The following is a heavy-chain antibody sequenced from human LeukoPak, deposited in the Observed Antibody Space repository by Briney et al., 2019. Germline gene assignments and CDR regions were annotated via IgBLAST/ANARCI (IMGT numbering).Heavy chain of an antibody. CDR1: GFTFDDYA. Sequence: GGSLRHSCAASGFTFDDYAMPWVRQAPGKGLEWVSGISWNSGSIGYADSVKGRFTISRDNAKNSLYLQMNSLRAEDTALYYCAKDIAPSYYYDSSGYWSAFDIWGQGTMVTVSS. CDR3: AKDIAPSYYYDSSGYWSAFDI. V-gene: IGHV3-9*01. J-gene: IGHJ3*02. D-gene: IGHD3-22*01. CDR2: ISWNSGSI.